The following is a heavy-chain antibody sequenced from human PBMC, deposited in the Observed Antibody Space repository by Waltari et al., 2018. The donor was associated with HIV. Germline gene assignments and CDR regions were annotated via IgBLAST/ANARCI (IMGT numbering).Heavy chain of an antibody. J-gene: IGHJ5*02. CDR3: ASLRDRLGSSTRYDP. V-gene: IGHV1-69*06. D-gene: IGHD2-2*01. CDR1: GGTFSRFA. CDR2: IIPIFGTA. Sequence: QVQLVQSGAEVKKPGSSVKVSCKASGGTFSRFAISGVRQAPGQGLEWMGGIIPIFGTANYAQKFQGRVTITADKSTSTAYMELSSLRSEDTAVYYCASLRDRLGSSTRYDPWGQGTLVTVSS.